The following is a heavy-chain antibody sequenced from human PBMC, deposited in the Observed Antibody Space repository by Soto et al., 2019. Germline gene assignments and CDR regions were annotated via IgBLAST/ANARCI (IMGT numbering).Heavy chain of an antibody. CDR3: ARDLGPLGAPSPFDP. J-gene: IGHJ5*02. CDR1: GGTFSSYA. Sequence: GASVKVSCKASGGTFSSYAISWVRQAPGQGLEWMGGIIPIFGTANYAQKFQGRVTITADESTSTAYMELSSLRSEDTAVYYCARDLGPLGAPSPFDPWGQGTLVTVSS. D-gene: IGHD1-26*01. V-gene: IGHV1-69*13. CDR2: IIPIFGTA.